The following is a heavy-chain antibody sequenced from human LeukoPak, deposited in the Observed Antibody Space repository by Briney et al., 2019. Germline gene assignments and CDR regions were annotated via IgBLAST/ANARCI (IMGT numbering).Heavy chain of an antibody. V-gene: IGHV4-39*01. D-gene: IGHD2-8*01. CDR1: GGSINVNDYY. CDR3: ARTNYYFYYVDV. CDR2: IYYSGST. Sequence: SETLSLTCTVSGGSINVNDYYWGWIRQPPGKGLEWIGSIYYSGSTYYNPSLKSRVTISVDTSKNQFFLRLSSVTAADTAMYYCARTNYYFYYVDVWGRGTTVTVSS. J-gene: IGHJ6*03.